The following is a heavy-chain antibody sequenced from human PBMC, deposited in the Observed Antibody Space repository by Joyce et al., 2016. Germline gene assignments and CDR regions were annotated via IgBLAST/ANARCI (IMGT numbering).Heavy chain of an antibody. CDR3: AKALSPYYDYIWGSYLDAFDI. D-gene: IGHD3-16*02. J-gene: IGHJ3*02. CDR2: ISGSGTST. Sequence: EVQLLESGGGLVQPGGSLRLSCAASGFTFSSYAMGWVRQGPGKGLEWCSAISGSGTSTYYADSVKGRFTISRDNSKNTLYLQMNSLRAEDTAVYYCAKALSPYYDYIWGSYLDAFDIWGQGTMVTVSS. CDR1: GFTFSSYA. V-gene: IGHV3-23*01.